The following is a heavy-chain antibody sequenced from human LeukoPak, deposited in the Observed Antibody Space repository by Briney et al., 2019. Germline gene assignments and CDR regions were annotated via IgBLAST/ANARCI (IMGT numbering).Heavy chain of an antibody. CDR2: IHYSGIT. J-gene: IGHJ5*02. Sequence: SETLSLTCTVSGGSMSRYYWTWIRQPPGKGLEWVGNIHYSGITNYNPSLRSRLTISVDTSKNQFSLKLSSVTAADTAVYYCARALRQQLLTGWFDPWGQGTLVTVSS. CDR1: GGSMSRYY. V-gene: IGHV4-59*01. CDR3: ARALRQQLLTGWFDP. D-gene: IGHD6-13*01.